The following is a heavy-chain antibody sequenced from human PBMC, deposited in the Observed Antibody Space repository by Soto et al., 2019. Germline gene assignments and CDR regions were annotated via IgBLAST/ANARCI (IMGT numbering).Heavy chain of an antibody. J-gene: IGHJ4*02. V-gene: IGHV3-30-3*01. CDR1: GFTFSSYA. Sequence: QVQLVESGGGVVQPGRSLRLSCAASGFTFSSYAMHWVRQAPGKGLEWVAVISYDGSNKYYADSVKGRFTISRDNSKNTLYLQMNSLRAEDTAVYYCARGQLIIYGDLGYWGQGTLVTVSS. CDR2: ISYDGSNK. D-gene: IGHD4-17*01. CDR3: ARGQLIIYGDLGY.